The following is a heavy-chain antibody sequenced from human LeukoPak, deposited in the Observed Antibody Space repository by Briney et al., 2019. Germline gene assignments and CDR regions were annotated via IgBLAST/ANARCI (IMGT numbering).Heavy chain of an antibody. CDR2: IYSSGTT. J-gene: IGHJ3*02. CDR3: ARVQNYPDAFDI. D-gene: IGHD2/OR15-2a*01. Sequence: SETLSLTCAVSGDSISTYYWSWIRQPPGKGLEWIGYIYSSGTTNNNPSLRSRVTISLDTSKNQFSLRLSSVTAADTALYYCARVQNYPDAFDIWSHGTMVTVSS. CDR1: GDSISTYY. V-gene: IGHV4-59*01.